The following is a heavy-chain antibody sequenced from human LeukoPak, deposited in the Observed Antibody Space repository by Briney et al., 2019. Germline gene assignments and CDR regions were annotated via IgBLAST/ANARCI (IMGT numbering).Heavy chain of an antibody. CDR3: AKVEQQLAWGYYAFDI. CDR1: GFTFADYA. CDR2: ISWNSGSI. D-gene: IGHD6-13*01. J-gene: IGHJ3*02. Sequence: PGGSLRLSCAASGFTFADYAMHWVRHAPGKGLEWVSGISWNSGSIAYADSVKGRFTISRDNAKNSLYLQMNSLRAEDTALYYCAKVEQQLAWGYYAFDIWGQGTMVTVSS. V-gene: IGHV3-9*01.